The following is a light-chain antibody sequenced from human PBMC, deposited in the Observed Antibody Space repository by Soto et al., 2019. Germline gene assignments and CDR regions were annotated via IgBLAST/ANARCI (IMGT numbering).Light chain of an antibody. J-gene: IGLJ2*01. CDR3: SSYALAV. V-gene: IGLV2-8*01. CDR2: EVS. CDR1: SSDVGGYNY. Sequence: QSALTQPPSASGSPGQSVTISCTGTSSDVGGYNYVSWYQQHPGKAPKLMIYEVSKRPSGVPDRFSGSKSGNTASLTVSGLQAEDEAAYYCSSYALAVFGGGTKLTVL.